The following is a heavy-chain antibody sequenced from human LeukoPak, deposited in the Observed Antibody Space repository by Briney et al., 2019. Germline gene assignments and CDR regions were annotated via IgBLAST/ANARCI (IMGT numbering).Heavy chain of an antibody. CDR2: IYPGDSDT. V-gene: IGHV5-51*01. D-gene: IGHD6-6*01. Sequence: GESLKISCQGSGYSFTSYWIGWVRQTPGKGLEWMGIIYPGDSDTRYTPSFQGQVTISAEKSISTAYLQWSSLKASDTAMYYCARQVPYSSSAYYYYYYMDVWGKGTTVTVSS. CDR1: GYSFTSYW. J-gene: IGHJ6*03. CDR3: ARQVPYSSSAYYYYYYMDV.